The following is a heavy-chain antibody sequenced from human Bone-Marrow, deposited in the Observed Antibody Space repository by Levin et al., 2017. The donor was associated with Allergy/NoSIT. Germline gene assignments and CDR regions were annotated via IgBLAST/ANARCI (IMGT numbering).Heavy chain of an antibody. J-gene: IGHJ4*02. CDR1: GGSISSGGYS. CDR3: ASGLTYYFDY. D-gene: IGHD4/OR15-4a*01. Sequence: SCAVSGGSISSGGYSWSWIRQPPGKGLEWIGYIYHSGSTYYNPSLKSRVTISVDRSKNQFSLKLSSVTAADTAVYYCASGLTYYFDYWGQGTLVTVSS. CDR2: IYHSGST. V-gene: IGHV4-30-2*01.